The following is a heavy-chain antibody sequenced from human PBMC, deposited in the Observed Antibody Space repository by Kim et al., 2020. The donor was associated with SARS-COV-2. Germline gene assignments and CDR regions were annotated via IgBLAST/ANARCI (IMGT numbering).Heavy chain of an antibody. CDR2: INCNSGSL. Sequence: GGSLRLSCAASGFSFDAYAMHWVRRAPGKGLEWVSGINCNSGSLCYADSVKGRFTISRDDAENSLYLRLNSLTLEDTAVYYCMKGFMRDDILPCYFIDA. CDR3: MKGFMRDDILPCYFIDA. J-gene: IGHJ3*01. CDR1: GFSFDAYA. V-gene: IGHV3-9*01. D-gene: IGHD3-9*01.